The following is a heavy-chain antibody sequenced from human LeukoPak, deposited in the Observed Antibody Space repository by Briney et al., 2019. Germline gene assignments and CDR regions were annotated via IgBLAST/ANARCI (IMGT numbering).Heavy chain of an antibody. CDR3: AIAGPVAPNGRYYIDF. D-gene: IGHD2-21*01. V-gene: IGHV4-59*01. Sequence: TSETLSLTCTVSGDSINKYFWSWLRQSPGKGLEWIGYISHSGNTNYNPSLKSRVTISLDKSKNQFSLRLSSVTAADTAVYYCAIAGPVAPNGRYYIDFWGQGILVTVSS. J-gene: IGHJ4*02. CDR2: ISHSGNT. CDR1: GDSINKYF.